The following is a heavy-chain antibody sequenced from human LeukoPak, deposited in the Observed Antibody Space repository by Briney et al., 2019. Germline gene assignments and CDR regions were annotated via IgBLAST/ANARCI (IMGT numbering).Heavy chain of an antibody. Sequence: GGSLRLSCVATGFTFSYYARSRVRQAPGKGLEWVSAISGSGGSTYYADSVKGRFTISRYNSKNTLYLQMNRLRAEDTAVYYCAKMFRIGIKLFHHGAQGPLVTVSS. CDR2: ISGSGGST. D-gene: IGHD2-21*01. V-gene: IGHV3-23*01. CDR3: AKMFRIGIKLFHH. J-gene: IGHJ4*02. CDR1: GFTFSYYA.